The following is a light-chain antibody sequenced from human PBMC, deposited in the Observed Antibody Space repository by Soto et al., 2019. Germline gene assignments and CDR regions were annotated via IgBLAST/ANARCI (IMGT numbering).Light chain of an antibody. J-gene: IGKJ3*01. Sequence: IQLTQSPSSLSASVGDRVSITCRASQDIKTYLAWYQQKQGKAPKLLISGAFTLQSGVPSRFNGSGSGTDFTLTISRLQPEDFATYYCQHLNNYPPFTFGPGTKVDLE. CDR1: QDIKTY. CDR3: QHLNNYPPFT. V-gene: IGKV1-9*01. CDR2: GAF.